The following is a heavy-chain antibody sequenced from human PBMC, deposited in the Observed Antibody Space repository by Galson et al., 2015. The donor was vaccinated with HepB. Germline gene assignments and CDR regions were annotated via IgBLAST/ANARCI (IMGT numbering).Heavy chain of an antibody. D-gene: IGHD6-13*01. Sequence: SLRLSCAASGFTFSNYGMHWVRQAPGKGLEWVAVIWYDASKTYYADSVKGRFTISRDNSKNTLYLEMNSLRVEDTGVYYCARVIGSTWYFDYWGQGTLVTVSS. V-gene: IGHV3-33*01. CDR1: GFTFSNYG. CDR2: IWYDASKT. CDR3: ARVIGSTWYFDY. J-gene: IGHJ4*02.